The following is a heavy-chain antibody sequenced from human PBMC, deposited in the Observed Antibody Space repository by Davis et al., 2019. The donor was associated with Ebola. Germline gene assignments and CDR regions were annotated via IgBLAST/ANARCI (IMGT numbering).Heavy chain of an antibody. CDR3: ASALRGIAAVYFDY. J-gene: IGHJ4*02. CDR2: IYPGDSDT. Sequence: GESLKISCQGSGYSFTNMWIGWVRQMPGKGLEWMGIIYPGDSDTRYSPSFQGQATISADKSITTAYLQWSSLKASDTAMYYCASALRGIAAVYFDYWGQGTLVTVSS. V-gene: IGHV5-51*01. D-gene: IGHD6-13*01. CDR1: GYSFTNMW.